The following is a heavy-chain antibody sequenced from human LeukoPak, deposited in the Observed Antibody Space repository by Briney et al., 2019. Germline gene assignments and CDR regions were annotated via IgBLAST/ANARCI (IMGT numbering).Heavy chain of an antibody. J-gene: IGHJ4*02. CDR3: ASGAYYFDF. Sequence: GASVKVSCKASGYTFTSHYMHWVRQAPGQGLEWMGWISAYNGNTNYAQKLQGRVTMTTDTSTSTAYMELRSLRSDDTAVYYCASGAYYFDFWGQGTLVTVSS. CDR2: ISAYNGNT. CDR1: GYTFTSHY. V-gene: IGHV1-18*04. D-gene: IGHD3-10*01.